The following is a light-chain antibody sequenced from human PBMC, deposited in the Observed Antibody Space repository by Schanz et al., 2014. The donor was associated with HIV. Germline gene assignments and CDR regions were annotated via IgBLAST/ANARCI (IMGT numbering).Light chain of an antibody. CDR1: SSDVGGYNY. J-gene: IGLJ2*01. CDR3: QSYDVSLSGKV. CDR2: EVT. V-gene: IGLV2-8*01. Sequence: QSALTQPPSASGSPGQSVTISCTGTSSDVGGYNYVSWYQQHPGKAPKLMIYEVTKRPSGVPDRFSGSKSGTSASLAITGLQADDEAAYYCQSYDVSLSGKVFGGGTKLTVL.